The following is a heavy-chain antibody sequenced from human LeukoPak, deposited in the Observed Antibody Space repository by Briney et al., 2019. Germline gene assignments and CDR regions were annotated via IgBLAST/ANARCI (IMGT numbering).Heavy chain of an antibody. V-gene: IGHV4-4*07. D-gene: IGHD3-22*01. CDR3: ARGYYDSSGYPSAEYFQH. CDR1: GGSISSYY. CDR2: IYTSGST. J-gene: IGHJ1*01. Sequence: SETLSLTCTVSGGSISSYYWSWIRQPAGKGLEWIGCIYTSGSTNYNPSLKSRVTMSVDTSKNQFSLKLSSVTAADTAVYYCARGYYDSSGYPSAEYFQHWGQGTLVTVSS.